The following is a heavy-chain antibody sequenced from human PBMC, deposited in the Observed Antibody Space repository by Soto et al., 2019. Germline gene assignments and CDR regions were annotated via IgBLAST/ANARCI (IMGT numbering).Heavy chain of an antibody. V-gene: IGHV3-15*01. CDR1: GFTFSNAW. D-gene: IGHD3-3*01. CDR2: IKSKTDGGTT. Sequence: GESLKISCAASGFTFSNAWMSWVRQAPGKGLEWVGRIKSKTDGGTTDYAAPVKGRFTISRDDSKNTLYLQMNSLKTEDTAVYYCTTGPIFDYYYMDVWGKGTTVTVSS. CDR3: TTGPIFDYYYMDV. J-gene: IGHJ6*03.